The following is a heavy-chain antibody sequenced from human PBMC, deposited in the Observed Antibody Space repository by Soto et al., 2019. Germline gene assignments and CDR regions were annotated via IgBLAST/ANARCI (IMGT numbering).Heavy chain of an antibody. CDR3: ARAGRGDIVATIFSGWFDP. J-gene: IGHJ5*02. D-gene: IGHD5-12*01. V-gene: IGHV4-39*01. CDR1: GGSISSSSNH. CDR2: IYYSENT. Sequence: SETLSLTCTVSGGSISSSSNHWGWIRQPPGKGLEWIGNIYYSENTYYNPSLKSRVTISVDTSKNQFSLRLTSVTAADTAVYYCARAGRGDIVATIFSGWFDPWGQGTLVTVSS.